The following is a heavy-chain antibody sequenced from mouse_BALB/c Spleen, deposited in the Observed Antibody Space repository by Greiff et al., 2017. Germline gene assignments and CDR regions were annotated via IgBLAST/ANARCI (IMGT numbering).Heavy chain of an antibody. CDR2: INSNGGST. J-gene: IGHJ3*01. Sequence: EVNVVESGGGLVQPGGSLKLSCAASGFTFSSYGMSWVRQTPDKRLELVATINSNGGSTYYPDSVKGRFTISRDNAKNTLYLQMSSLKSEDTAMYYCARDPPMITTPFAYWGQGTLVTVSA. V-gene: IGHV5-6-3*01. CDR3: ARDPPMITTPFAY. D-gene: IGHD2-4*01. CDR1: GFTFSSYG.